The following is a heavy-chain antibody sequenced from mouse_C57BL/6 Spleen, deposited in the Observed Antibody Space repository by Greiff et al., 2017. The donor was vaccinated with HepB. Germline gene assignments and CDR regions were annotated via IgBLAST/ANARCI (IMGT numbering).Heavy chain of an antibody. J-gene: IGHJ3*01. V-gene: IGHV1-74*01. D-gene: IGHD1-1*01. CDR1: GYTFTSYW. Sequence: QVQLQQPGAELVKPGASVKVSCKASGYTFTSYWMHWVKQRPGQGLEWIGRIHPSDSDTNYNQKFKGKATLTVDKSSSTAYMQLSSLTSEDSAVYYWAINYYLSWFAYWGQGTLVTVSA. CDR2: IHPSDSDT. CDR3: AINYYLSWFAY.